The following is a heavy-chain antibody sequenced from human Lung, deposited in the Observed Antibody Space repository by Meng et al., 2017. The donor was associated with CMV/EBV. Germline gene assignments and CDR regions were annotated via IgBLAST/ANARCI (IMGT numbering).Heavy chain of an antibody. D-gene: IGHD3-10*01. CDR3: ARDPVRGDLDY. CDR1: GFTFSNYW. Sequence: GESLKISCAASGFTFSNYWIHWVRQAPGKGLEWVSRINTDGSSTAYADSVKGRFTISRDNATNTVFLHIGSVSAEDTAVFCCARDPVRGDLDYWGQGNVVXVSS. V-gene: IGHV3-74*01. J-gene: IGHJ4*02. CDR2: INTDGSST.